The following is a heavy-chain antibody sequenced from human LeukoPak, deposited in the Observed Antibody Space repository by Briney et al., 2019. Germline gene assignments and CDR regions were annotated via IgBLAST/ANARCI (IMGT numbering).Heavy chain of an antibody. Sequence: SETLSLTCAVYGGSFSGYYWSWIRQPPGKGLEWIGEINHSGSTNYNPSLKSRVTISVDTSKNQFSLKLSSVTAADTAVYYCAGQGYCSSTSCYDYYYTDVWGKGTTVTVSS. V-gene: IGHV4-34*01. D-gene: IGHD2-2*01. CDR3: AGQGYCSSTSCYDYYYTDV. CDR1: GGSFSGYY. CDR2: INHSGST. J-gene: IGHJ6*03.